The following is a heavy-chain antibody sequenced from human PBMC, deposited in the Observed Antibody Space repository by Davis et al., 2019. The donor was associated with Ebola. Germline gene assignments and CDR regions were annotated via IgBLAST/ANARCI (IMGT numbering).Heavy chain of an antibody. CDR1: GYTFTSYD. J-gene: IGHJ5*02. CDR2: MNPNSGNT. V-gene: IGHV1-8*01. Sequence: AASVKVSCKASGYTFTSYDINWVRQATGQGLEWMGWMNPNSGNTGYAQKFQGRVTMTRNTSISTVYMELSSLRSEDTAVYYCARGRAVRPRFDWFDPWGQGTLVTVSS. D-gene: IGHD6-6*01. CDR3: ARGRAVRPRFDWFDP.